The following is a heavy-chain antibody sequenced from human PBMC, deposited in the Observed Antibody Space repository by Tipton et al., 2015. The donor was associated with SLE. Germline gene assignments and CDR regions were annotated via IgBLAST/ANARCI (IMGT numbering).Heavy chain of an antibody. CDR3: ARGGPYSSTWYYFDY. D-gene: IGHD6-13*01. V-gene: IGHV4-34*01. CDR1: GGSFSGYY. Sequence: TLSLTCAVYGGSFSGYYWSWIRQPPGKGLEWIGEINHSGSTNYNPSLKSRVTISVDTSKNQFSLKLSSVTAADTAVYYCARGGPYSSTWYYFDYWGQGTLVTVPS. J-gene: IGHJ4*02. CDR2: INHSGST.